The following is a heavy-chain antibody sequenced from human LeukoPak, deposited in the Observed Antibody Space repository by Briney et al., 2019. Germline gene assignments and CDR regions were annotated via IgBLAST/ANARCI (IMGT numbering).Heavy chain of an antibody. Sequence: SETLSLTCAVYGGSFSGYYWSWIRQPPGKGLEWIGEINHSGSTNYNPSLKSRVTISVDTSKNQFSLKLSSVTAADTAAYYCARGGWLGKPQRVDYWGQGTLITVSS. D-gene: IGHD6-19*01. CDR1: GGSFSGYY. V-gene: IGHV4-34*01. J-gene: IGHJ4*02. CDR2: INHSGST. CDR3: ARGGWLGKPQRVDY.